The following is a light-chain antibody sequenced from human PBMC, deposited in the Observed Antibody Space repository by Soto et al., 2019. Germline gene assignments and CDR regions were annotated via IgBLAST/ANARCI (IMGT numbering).Light chain of an antibody. Sequence: AIRMTQSPSSFSASTGDRVTITCRASQGISSYLAWYQQKPGKAPKLLIYAASTLQSGFPSRFSGSGSGTDFTLTISCLQSADFATYYCHQYYIYPLTFGGGTKVEIK. V-gene: IGKV1-8*01. J-gene: IGKJ4*02. CDR3: HQYYIYPLT. CDR2: AAS. CDR1: QGISSY.